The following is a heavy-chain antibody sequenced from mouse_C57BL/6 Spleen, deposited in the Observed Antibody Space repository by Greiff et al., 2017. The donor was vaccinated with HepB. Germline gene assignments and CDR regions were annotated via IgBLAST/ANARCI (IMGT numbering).Heavy chain of an antibody. V-gene: IGHV1-64*01. CDR1: GYTFTSYW. Sequence: VQLQQPGAELVKPGASVKLSCKASGYTFTSYWMHWVKQRPGQGLEWIGMIHPNSGSTNYNEKFKSKATLTVDKSSSTAYMELRSLTSEDSAVYFCARMGGYDYDGAAWAMDYWGQGTSVTVSS. D-gene: IGHD2-4*01. J-gene: IGHJ4*01. CDR2: IHPNSGST. CDR3: ARMGGYDYDGAAWAMDY.